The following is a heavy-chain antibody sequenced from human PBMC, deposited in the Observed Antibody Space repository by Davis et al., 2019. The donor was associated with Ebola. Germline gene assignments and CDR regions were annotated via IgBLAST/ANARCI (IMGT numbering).Heavy chain of an antibody. D-gene: IGHD1-14*01. Sequence: MPGGSLRLSCTVSGGSISSYYWSWIRQPPGKGLEWIGYIYYSGSNNYNPSLKSRFTISVDTSKNQFSLKLSSVTAADTAVYYCARENQGSYYYYGMDVWGQGTTVTVSS. V-gene: IGHV4-59*12. J-gene: IGHJ6*02. CDR3: ARENQGSYYYYGMDV. CDR2: IYYSGSN. CDR1: GGSISSYY.